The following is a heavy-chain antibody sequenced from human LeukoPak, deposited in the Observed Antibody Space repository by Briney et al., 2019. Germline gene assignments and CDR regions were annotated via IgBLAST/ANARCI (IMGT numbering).Heavy chain of an antibody. J-gene: IGHJ6*02. D-gene: IGHD3-10*01. CDR2: IKQDGSEK. Sequence: GGSLRLSCAASGFTFSSYWMSWVRQAPGKGLEWVANIKQDGSEKYYVDSVKGRFTISRDNAKNSLYLQMNSLRAEDTAVYYCARDPLPQVLWFGELFDGMDVWGQGTTVIVSS. CDR1: GFTFSSYW. CDR3: ARDPLPQVLWFGELFDGMDV. V-gene: IGHV3-7*01.